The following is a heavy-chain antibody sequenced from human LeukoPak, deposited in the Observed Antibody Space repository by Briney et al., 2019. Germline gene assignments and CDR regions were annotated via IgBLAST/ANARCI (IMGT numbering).Heavy chain of an antibody. CDR3: AKNGDRGAYCTGGTCYPYFYYYMDV. CDR1: GFTFSSYA. V-gene: IGHV3-30*04. D-gene: IGHD2-15*01. J-gene: IGHJ6*03. Sequence: GGSLRLSCAASGFTFSSYAMHWVRQAPGKGLEWVAVISYDGSNKYYADSVKGRFTISRDNSKNTLYLQMNSLRAEDTAIYYCAKNGDRGAYCTGGTCYPYFYYYMDVWGKGTTVTI. CDR2: ISYDGSNK.